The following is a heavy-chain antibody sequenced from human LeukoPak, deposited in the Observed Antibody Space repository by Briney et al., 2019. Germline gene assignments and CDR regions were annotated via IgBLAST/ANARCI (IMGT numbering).Heavy chain of an antibody. CDR3: ARDRPHYYDSSGYWPDY. D-gene: IGHD3-22*01. CDR2: ISAYNGNT. Sequence: GASVKVSCKASGGTFSSYAISWVRQAPGQGLEWMGWISAYNGNTNYAQKLQGRVTMTTDTSTSTAYMELRSLRSDDTAVYYCARDRPHYYDSSGYWPDYWGQGTLVTVSS. J-gene: IGHJ4*02. V-gene: IGHV1-18*01. CDR1: GGTFSSYA.